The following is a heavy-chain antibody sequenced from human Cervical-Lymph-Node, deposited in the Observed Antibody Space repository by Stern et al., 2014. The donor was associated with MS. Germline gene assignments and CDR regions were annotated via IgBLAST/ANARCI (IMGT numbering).Heavy chain of an antibody. CDR2: ISGSGGST. CDR1: GFTFRTYA. D-gene: IGHD2-21*01. J-gene: IGHJ6*02. Sequence: EVQLVESGVNVIQPGGSLRLSCATSGFTFRTYAMNWVRQAPGKGLEWVSGISGSGGSTYYADSVKGRFTISRDNSKNTLYLQMNSLRAEDTAVYYCAKNVAGSAMDAWGQGTRVTVSS. CDR3: AKNVAGSAMDA. V-gene: IGHV3-23*04.